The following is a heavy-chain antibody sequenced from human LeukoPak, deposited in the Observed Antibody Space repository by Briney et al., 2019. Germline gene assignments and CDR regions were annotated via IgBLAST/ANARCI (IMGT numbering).Heavy chain of an antibody. D-gene: IGHD2-15*01. CDR3: AKRSCSGGSCNFDY. Sequence: SGGSLRLSCAASGFTFNSYALSWGRQPPGKGLEWVSAISNSGGSTNYADSVKGRFTISRDNSKNTLYLQMNSLRAEDTAVYYCAKRSCSGGSCNFDYWGQGTLVTVSS. CDR2: ISNSGGST. V-gene: IGHV3-23*01. CDR1: GFTFNSYA. J-gene: IGHJ4*02.